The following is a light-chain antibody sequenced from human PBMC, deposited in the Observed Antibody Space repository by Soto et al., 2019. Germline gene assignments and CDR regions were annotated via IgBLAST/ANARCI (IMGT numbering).Light chain of an antibody. CDR2: DAS. J-gene: IGKJ1*01. CDR1: QSISSW. CDR3: QQYNSYWT. V-gene: IGKV1-5*01. Sequence: DIQMTQSPSTLSASVGDRVTITCRASQSISSWLAWYQQKLGKAPKLLIYDASSLESGVPSRFSGSGSGTEFTLTISSLQPDDFATYYCQQYNSYWTFGQGTKVDIK.